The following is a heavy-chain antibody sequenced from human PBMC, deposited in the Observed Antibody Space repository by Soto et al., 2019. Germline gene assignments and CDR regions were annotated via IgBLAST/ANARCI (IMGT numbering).Heavy chain of an antibody. D-gene: IGHD6-13*01. J-gene: IGHJ4*02. Sequence: EVQLVESGGGLVQPGGSLRLSCAASGFSFSTGWMHWVRQAPGKGLEWVANIKQAGRETYYVDSVKGRFTISRDNATNSRFLQMNGLRAEDTALYYCARALAADGGFWCQGTLVTVSS. CDR3: ARALAADGGF. CDR2: IKQAGRET. CDR1: GFSFSTGW. V-gene: IGHV3-7*01.